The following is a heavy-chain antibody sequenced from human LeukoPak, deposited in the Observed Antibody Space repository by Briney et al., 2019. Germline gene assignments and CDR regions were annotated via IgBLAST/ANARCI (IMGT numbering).Heavy chain of an antibody. Sequence: SETLSLTYTVSGXSISSYYRSWIRQSPGKGLESSGNICYSGSANYNPSLKSRDTISVDTSKNQFSLKLSSVTGADTALYYCARDQAVTLPNWYFDLWGRGTLVTVSS. J-gene: IGHJ2*01. CDR1: GXSISSYY. CDR2: ICYSGSA. V-gene: IGHV4-59*01. D-gene: IGHD4-17*01. CDR3: ARDQAVTLPNWYFDL.